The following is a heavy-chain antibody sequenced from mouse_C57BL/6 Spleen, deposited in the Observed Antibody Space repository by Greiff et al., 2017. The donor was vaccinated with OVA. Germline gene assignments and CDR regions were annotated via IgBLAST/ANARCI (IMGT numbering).Heavy chain of an antibody. V-gene: IGHV1-82*01. CDR3: ARSLITTVVGSYWYFDV. CDR1: GYAFSSSW. D-gene: IGHD1-1*01. J-gene: IGHJ1*03. CDR2: IYPGDGDT. Sequence: QVQLQQSGPELVKPGASVKISCKASGYAFSSSWMNWVKQRPGKGLEWIGRIYPGDGDTNYNGKFKGKATLTADKSSSTAYMQLSSLTSEDSAVYFCARSLITTVVGSYWYFDVWGTGTTVTVSS.